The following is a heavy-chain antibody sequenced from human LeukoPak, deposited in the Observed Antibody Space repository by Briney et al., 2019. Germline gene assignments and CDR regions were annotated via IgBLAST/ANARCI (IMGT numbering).Heavy chain of an antibody. V-gene: IGHV4-59*01. Sequence: SETLSLTCTVSGGSISSYYWSWIRQPPGKGLEWIGYIYYSGSTNYNPSLKSRVTISVDTSKNQLSLKLSSVTAADTAVYYCAGDSGYCTSTTCSKYWGQGTLVTVSS. CDR3: AGDSGYCTSTTCSKY. CDR2: IYYSGST. CDR1: GGSISSYY. J-gene: IGHJ4*02. D-gene: IGHD2-2*01.